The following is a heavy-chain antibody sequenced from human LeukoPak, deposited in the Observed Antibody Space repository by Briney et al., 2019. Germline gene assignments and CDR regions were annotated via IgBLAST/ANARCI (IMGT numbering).Heavy chain of an antibody. CDR2: TYYRSKWYS. J-gene: IGHJ4*02. V-gene: IGHV6-1*01. CDR1: GDGVSSNSAA. Sequence: SQTLSLTCAISGDGVSSNSAAWNWIRQSPSTGLEYLGRTYYRSKWYSDYAVSVKSRITINADTSKNQFSLQLNSVTPEDTAVYHCASSHGHIDYWGQGTLATVSS. CDR3: ASSHGHIDY. D-gene: IGHD2-8*01.